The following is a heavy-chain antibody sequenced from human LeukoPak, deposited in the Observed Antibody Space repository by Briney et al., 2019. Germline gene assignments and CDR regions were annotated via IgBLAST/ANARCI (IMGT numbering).Heavy chain of an antibody. J-gene: IGHJ4*02. CDR1: GGSFSGYY. V-gene: IGHV4-34*01. Sequence: SETLSLTCAVYGGSFSGYYWSWIRQPPGKGLEWIGEINHSGSTNYNPSLKSRVTISVDTSKNQFSLKLSSVAPEDTAVYYCARDHGGLDYWGQGTVVTVSS. CDR3: ARDHGGLDY. CDR2: INHSGST.